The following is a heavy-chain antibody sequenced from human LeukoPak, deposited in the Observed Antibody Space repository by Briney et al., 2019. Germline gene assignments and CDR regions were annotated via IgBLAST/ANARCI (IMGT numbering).Heavy chain of an antibody. V-gene: IGHV4-34*01. CDR2: INQGGRT. D-gene: IGHD3-10*01. CDR3: ARGKRVWFGELMTSFSYFYIDV. J-gene: IGHJ6*03. CDR1: GGSFSDYL. Sequence: KPSETLSLTCAVHGGSFSDYLWTWIRQSPGKGLEWIGEINQGGRTNFNPSLKSRVTISADRSKYHFSLTLRSVTAADTAVYYCARGKRVWFGELMTSFSYFYIDVWGRGTTVIVSS.